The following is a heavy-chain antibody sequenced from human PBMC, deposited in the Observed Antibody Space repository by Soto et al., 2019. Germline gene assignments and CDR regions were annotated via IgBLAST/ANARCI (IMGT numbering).Heavy chain of an antibody. CDR1: GGTFSNYA. D-gene: IGHD1-26*01. CDR2: IIPIFGTA. Sequence: GASVKVSCKASGGTFSNYAISWVRQAPGQGLEWMGGIIPIFGTANYAQRFQGRVTITADKSTSTAYMELSSLRSEDTAVYYCARTPSQVGATRAFDYWGQGTLVTVSS. J-gene: IGHJ4*02. CDR3: ARTPSQVGATRAFDY. V-gene: IGHV1-69*06.